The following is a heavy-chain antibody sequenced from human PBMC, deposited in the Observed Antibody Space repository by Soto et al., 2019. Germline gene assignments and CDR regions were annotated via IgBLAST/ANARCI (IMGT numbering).Heavy chain of an antibody. CDR3: ARDLRGKGIVGAMTDY. CDR1: GFTFSSYG. D-gene: IGHD1-26*01. J-gene: IGHJ4*02. V-gene: IGHV3-33*01. CDR2: IWYDGSNK. Sequence: QVQLVESGGGVVQPGRSLRLSCAASGFTFSSYGMHWVRQAPGKGLEWVAVIWYDGSNKYYADSVKGRFTISRDNSKNTLYLQMNSLRAEDTAVYYCARDLRGKGIVGAMTDYWGQGTLVTVSS.